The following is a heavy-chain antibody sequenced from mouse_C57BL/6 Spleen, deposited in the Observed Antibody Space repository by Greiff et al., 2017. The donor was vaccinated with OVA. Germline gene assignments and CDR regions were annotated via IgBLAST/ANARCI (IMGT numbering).Heavy chain of an antibody. CDR3: AIYYGNYGYFDV. V-gene: IGHV1-82*01. D-gene: IGHD2-1*01. J-gene: IGHJ1*03. CDR1: GYAFSSSW. CDR2: IYPGDGDT. Sequence: QVQLKESGPELVKPGASVKISCKASGYAFSSSWMNWVKQRPGKGLEWIGRIYPGDGDTNYNGKFKGKATLTADKSSSTAYMQLSSLTSEDSAVYFCAIYYGNYGYFDVWGTGTTVTVSS.